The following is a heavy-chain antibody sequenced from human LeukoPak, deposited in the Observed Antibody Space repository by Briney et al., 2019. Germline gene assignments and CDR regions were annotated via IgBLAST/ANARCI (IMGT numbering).Heavy chain of an antibody. V-gene: IGHV3-30*02. CDR2: IVYTGNNK. D-gene: IGHD4-23*01. J-gene: IGHJ4*02. Sequence: TGGSLRLSWAPSGLTFSSYGMHWVGQPPGRGLEWVAFIVYTGNNKYYADSVKGRFTISRDNSKNTLYLQMSSLTAEDTAVYYCVQWELLPTADYWGQGTLVTVSS. CDR3: VQWELLPTADY. CDR1: GLTFSSYG.